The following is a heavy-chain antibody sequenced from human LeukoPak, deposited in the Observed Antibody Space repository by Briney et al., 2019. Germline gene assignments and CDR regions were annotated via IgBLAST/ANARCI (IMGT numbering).Heavy chain of an antibody. CDR2: ISWNSGSI. D-gene: IGHD3-3*01. V-gene: IGHV3-9*01. CDR1: GFTFSSYW. CDR3: AKDKYYDSTYGMDV. J-gene: IGHJ6*02. Sequence: GGSLRLSCAASGFTFSSYWMNWARQAPGKGLEWVSGISWNSGSIGYADSVKGRFTISGDNVKDSLYLQMNSLRAADTALYYCAKDKYYDSTYGMDVWGQGTTVTVSS.